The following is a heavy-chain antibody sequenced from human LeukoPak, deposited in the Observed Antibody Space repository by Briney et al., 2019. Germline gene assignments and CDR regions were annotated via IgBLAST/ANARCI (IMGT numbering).Heavy chain of an antibody. CDR1: GGSFSGFY. V-gene: IGHV4-34*01. CDR3: ARGGGYCTNNVCPPWFDP. D-gene: IGHD2-8*01. Sequence: SETLSLTCSVYGGSFSGFYWNWIRQPPGKGLEWIGEINHSGSTHYSPSLKSQLSISVDPSKNQFSLKLSSVTAADTAVYYCARGGGYCTNNVCPPWFDPWGQGALVTVSS. CDR2: INHSGST. J-gene: IGHJ5*02.